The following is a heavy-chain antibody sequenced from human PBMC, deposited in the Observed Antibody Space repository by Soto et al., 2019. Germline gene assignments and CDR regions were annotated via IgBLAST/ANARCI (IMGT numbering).Heavy chain of an antibody. CDR1: GGTFSSYT. Sequence: SVKVSCKASGGTFSSYTISWVRQAPGQGLEWMGRIIPILGIANYAQKFQGRVTITADKSTSTAYMEPSSLRSEDTAVYYCARGGDTAMAYYYYYMDVWGKGTTVTVSS. D-gene: IGHD5-18*01. J-gene: IGHJ6*03. V-gene: IGHV1-69*02. CDR3: ARGGDTAMAYYYYYMDV. CDR2: IIPILGIA.